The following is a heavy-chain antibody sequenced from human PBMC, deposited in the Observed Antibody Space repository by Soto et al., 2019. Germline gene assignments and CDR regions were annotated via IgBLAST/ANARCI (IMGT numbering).Heavy chain of an antibody. V-gene: IGHV1-3*01. D-gene: IGHD3-10*01. CDR3: ARGTVWFGELWAFDY. Sequence: ASVKVSCKASGYTFTSYAMHWVRQAPGQRLEWMGWINAGNGNTKYSQKFQGRVTITRDTSASTAYMELSSLRSEDTAVYYCARGTVWFGELWAFDYWGQGTLVTVSS. J-gene: IGHJ4*02. CDR2: INAGNGNT. CDR1: GYTFTSYA.